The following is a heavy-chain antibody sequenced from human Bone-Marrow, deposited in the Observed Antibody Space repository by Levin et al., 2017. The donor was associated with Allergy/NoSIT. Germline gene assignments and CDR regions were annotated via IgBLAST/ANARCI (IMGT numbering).Heavy chain of an antibody. CDR3: VTGNLANFDISGYYAFDY. J-gene: IGHJ4*02. CDR1: GHTLSELC. Sequence: ASVKVSCKVSGHTLSELCMHWVRQAPGKGLEWMGGFDPEDYDTIYAQKFQGRVTMTEDTSTNTAYMELSSLRSDDTAIYYCVTGNLANFDISGYYAFDYWGQGALVTVSS. V-gene: IGHV1-24*01. D-gene: IGHD3-22*01. CDR2: FDPEDYDT.